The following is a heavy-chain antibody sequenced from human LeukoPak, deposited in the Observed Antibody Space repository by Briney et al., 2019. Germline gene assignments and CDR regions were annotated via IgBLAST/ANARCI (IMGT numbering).Heavy chain of an antibody. D-gene: IGHD5-18*01. J-gene: IGHJ4*02. Sequence: GGSLRLSCAASGFTFSSYAMTWVRQAPGKGLEWVSFISGSGGSTPYADSVKGRFTISRDNSKNTLYLQMKSLRVEDTAVYYCAKGYSYGDDCWGQGTLVTVSS. CDR2: ISGSGGST. CDR3: AKGYSYGDDC. V-gene: IGHV3-23*01. CDR1: GFTFSSYA.